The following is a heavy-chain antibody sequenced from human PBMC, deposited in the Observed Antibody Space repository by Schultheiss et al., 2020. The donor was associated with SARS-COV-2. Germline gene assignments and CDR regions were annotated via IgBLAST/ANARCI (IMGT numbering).Heavy chain of an antibody. Sequence: GESLKISCAASGFTFSSYTMSWVRQAPGKGLEWVSAISSSGSNTYYADSVKGRFTISRDNSKNTLYLQMNSLRAADTAVYYCAKDRGGSGSLTLGRVDLDCWGQGTLVTVSS. V-gene: IGHV3-23*01. D-gene: IGHD1-26*01. J-gene: IGHJ4*02. CDR1: GFTFSSYT. CDR2: ISSSGSNT. CDR3: AKDRGGSGSLTLGRVDLDC.